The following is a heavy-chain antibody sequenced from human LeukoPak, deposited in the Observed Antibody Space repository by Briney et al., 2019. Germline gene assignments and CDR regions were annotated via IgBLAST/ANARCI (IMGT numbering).Heavy chain of an antibody. Sequence: TASETLSLPCGVYGGAFSGYYWSWIPKPPGKGLEWIGEINHSGSTNYNPSLKSRVTISVDTSKNQFSLKLSSVTAADTAVYYCARNIWFGESADAFDIWGQGTMVTVSS. CDR1: GGAFSGYY. CDR3: ARNIWFGESADAFDI. D-gene: IGHD3-10*01. V-gene: IGHV4-34*01. J-gene: IGHJ3*02. CDR2: INHSGST.